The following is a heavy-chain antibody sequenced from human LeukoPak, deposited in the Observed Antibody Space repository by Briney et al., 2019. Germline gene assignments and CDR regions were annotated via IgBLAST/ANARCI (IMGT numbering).Heavy chain of an antibody. CDR3: ARVAYYYDSSGYYQGKAFDI. CDR2: ISAHNGNR. Sequence: ASVKVSCKASGYTSTRSCISWVRLAPGQGLEWMGWISAHNGNRNYAQKLQGRVTMTTDTSTSTVYMELRSLRSDDTAVYYCARVAYYYDSSGYYQGKAFDIWGQGTMVTVSS. CDR1: GYTSTRSC. V-gene: IGHV1-18*01. J-gene: IGHJ3*02. D-gene: IGHD3-22*01.